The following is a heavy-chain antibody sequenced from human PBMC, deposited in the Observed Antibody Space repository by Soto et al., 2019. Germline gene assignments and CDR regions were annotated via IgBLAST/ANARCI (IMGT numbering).Heavy chain of an antibody. CDR2: ISASGGST. V-gene: IGHV3-23*01. CDR3: AKELRTSTNYKDGMDV. J-gene: IGHJ6*02. Sequence: EVQLLESGGGLVQPGGSLRLSCAASGFTFSTYAMSWVRQAPGKGLEWVSVISASGGSTFYADSVKGRFTVSRDNSRNTLYQQVTSLRGEDTAVYYWAKELRTSTNYKDGMDVWGQGTTVTVSS. CDR1: GFTFSTYA. D-gene: IGHD1-7*01.